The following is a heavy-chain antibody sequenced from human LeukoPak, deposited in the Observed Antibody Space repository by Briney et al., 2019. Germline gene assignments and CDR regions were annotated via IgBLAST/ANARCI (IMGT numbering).Heavy chain of an antibody. CDR3: ARCMSELDYGDYAYYYHMDV. Sequence: PSQTLSLTCTVSGDSLTIGSRFWSWLLQPAGRGLEGFGLFYSSTRTTYNPSLESRVTISGDTAKNQFSLKLDSVTAADTAVYFCARCMSELDYGDYAYYYHMDVWGKGTTVTVSS. CDR2: FYSSTRT. CDR1: GDSLTIGSRF. D-gene: IGHD4-17*01. J-gene: IGHJ6*04. V-gene: IGHV4-61*02.